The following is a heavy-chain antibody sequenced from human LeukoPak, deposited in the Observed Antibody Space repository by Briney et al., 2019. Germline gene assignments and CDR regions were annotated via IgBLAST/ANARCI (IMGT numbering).Heavy chain of an antibody. CDR3: ARVLETDCSGGSCYSGLDY. Sequence: GGSLRLSCAASGFTFSRYNMNWVRQAPGKGLEWVSSISRTGNYIYYADSVKGRFTISRDNAQNSLFLQMNNLRVEDTAVYYCARVLETDCSGGSCYSGLDYWGQGTLVTVSS. V-gene: IGHV3-21*01. J-gene: IGHJ4*02. D-gene: IGHD2-15*01. CDR1: GFTFSRYN. CDR2: ISRTGNYI.